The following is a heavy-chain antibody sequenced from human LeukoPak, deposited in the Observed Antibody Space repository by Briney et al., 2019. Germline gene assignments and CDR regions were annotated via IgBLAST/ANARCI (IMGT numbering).Heavy chain of an antibody. CDR2: ISYDGSNK. D-gene: IGHD5-24*01. Sequence: GRSLRLSCAASGFTFSSYATHWVRQAPGKGLEWVAVISYDGSNKYYADSVKGRFTISRDNSKNTLYLQMNSLRAEDTAVYYCARGGRGSFDYWGQGTLVTVSS. CDR1: GFTFSSYA. J-gene: IGHJ4*02. CDR3: ARGGRGSFDY. V-gene: IGHV3-30-3*01.